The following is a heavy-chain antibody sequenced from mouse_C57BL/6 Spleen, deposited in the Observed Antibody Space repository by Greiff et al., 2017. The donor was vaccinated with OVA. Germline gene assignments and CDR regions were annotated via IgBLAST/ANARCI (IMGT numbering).Heavy chain of an antibody. CDR3: ARLGLLLRYPDY. V-gene: IGHV1-50*01. Sequence: QVQLQQPGAELVKPGASVKLSCKASGYTFTSYWMQWVKQRPGQGLEWIGEIDPSDSYTNYNQKFKGKATLTVDTSSSTAYMQLSSLTSEDSAVYYCARLGLLLRYPDYWGQGTSVTVSS. CDR1: GYTFTSYW. CDR2: IDPSDSYT. D-gene: IGHD1-1*01. J-gene: IGHJ4*01.